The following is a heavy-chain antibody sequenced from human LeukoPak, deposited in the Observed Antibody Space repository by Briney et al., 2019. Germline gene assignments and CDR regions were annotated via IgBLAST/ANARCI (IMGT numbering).Heavy chain of an antibody. Sequence: SVKVSCKASGGTFSSYAISWVRQAPGQGLEWMGRIIPTFGTANYAQKFQGRVTITADESTSTAYMELSSLRSEDTAVYYCARDPFIYDSSGFDYWGQGTLVTVSS. CDR2: IIPTFGTA. CDR1: GGTFSSYA. D-gene: IGHD3-22*01. J-gene: IGHJ4*02. V-gene: IGHV1-69*13. CDR3: ARDPFIYDSSGFDY.